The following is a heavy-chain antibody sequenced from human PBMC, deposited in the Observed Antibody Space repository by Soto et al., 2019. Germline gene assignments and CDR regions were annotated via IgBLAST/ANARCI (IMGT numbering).Heavy chain of an antibody. V-gene: IGHV4-59*01. CDR2: IYYSGET. J-gene: IGHJ6*02. D-gene: IGHD3-10*01. CDR3: ARDQGGEFLKGSGMDV. CDR1: GDSISRYY. Sequence: QVQLQESGPGLVKPSETLSLTCTVSGDSISRYYWSWIRLSPGKGLEWIGYIYYSGETNYNPSVKTRLTLPVDRTKNQFSLKLSSVTAADTAVYYCARDQGGEFLKGSGMDVWGQGTTVTVSS.